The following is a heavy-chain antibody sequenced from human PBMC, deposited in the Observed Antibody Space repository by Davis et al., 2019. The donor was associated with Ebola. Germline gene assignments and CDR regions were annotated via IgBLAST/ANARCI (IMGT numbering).Heavy chain of an antibody. J-gene: IGHJ4*02. V-gene: IGHV3-23*01. CDR3: AKYYASGTYYPFDF. CDR1: GFTSSNYV. D-gene: IGHD3-10*01. CDR2: ISGSGGNT. Sequence: ESLKISCAASGFTSSNYVVSWVRQAPGKGLDWVSSISGSGGNTYADSVRGRFTISRDNSKNTLYLQMNNLRAEDTAVYYCAKYYASGTYYPFDFWGQGTLVTVS.